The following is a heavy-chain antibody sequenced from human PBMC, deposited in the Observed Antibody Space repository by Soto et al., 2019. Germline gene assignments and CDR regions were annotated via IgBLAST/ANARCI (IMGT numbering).Heavy chain of an antibody. V-gene: IGHV3-48*01. CDR3: ARRPKGLIAVADPYFDY. Sequence: GGSLRLSCAASGFTFSTYSMNWVRQAPGKGLEWVSYISSGSDTIYYADSVRGRFTISRDNAENSLYLQMNSLRAEDTAVYYCARRPKGLIAVADPYFDYWGQGTLVTVSS. D-gene: IGHD6-19*01. J-gene: IGHJ4*02. CDR2: ISSGSDTI. CDR1: GFTFSTYS.